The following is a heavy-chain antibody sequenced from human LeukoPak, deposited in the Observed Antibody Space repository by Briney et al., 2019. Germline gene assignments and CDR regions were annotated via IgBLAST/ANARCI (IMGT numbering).Heavy chain of an antibody. V-gene: IGHV3-74*01. CDR3: VRSRSGSYGYFDS. J-gene: IGHJ4*02. CDR2: INPDGSTT. D-gene: IGHD3-3*01. Sequence: GGSLRLSCTASGFTFGDYAMTWVRQVPGKGLVWVSRINPDGSTTNYADSAKGRFAISRDNAKNAVFLQMDSLRAEDAAVYYCVRSRSGSYGYFDSWGQGTLVTVSS. CDR1: GFTFGDYA.